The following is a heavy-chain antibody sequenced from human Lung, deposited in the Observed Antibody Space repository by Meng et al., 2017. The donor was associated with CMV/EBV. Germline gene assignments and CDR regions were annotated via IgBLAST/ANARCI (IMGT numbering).Heavy chain of an antibody. CDR1: IDSHRSDY. J-gene: IGHJ6*02. D-gene: IGHD3-10*01. CDR2: IYCSGTT. V-gene: IGHV4-59*01. Sequence: SETLSLXCTVSIDSHRSDYWSWVRLPPGKGLEWIAYIYCSGTTNYNPSLKSRVSISLDRSNNRLSLELESVTAADTAIYYCARATTLVRGYVVPYYYVMDAWGQGNXVXVSS. CDR3: ARATTLVRGYVVPYYYVMDA.